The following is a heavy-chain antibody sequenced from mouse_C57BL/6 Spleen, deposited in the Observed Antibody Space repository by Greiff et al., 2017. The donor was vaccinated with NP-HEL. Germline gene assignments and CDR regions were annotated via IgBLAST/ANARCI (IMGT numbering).Heavy chain of an antibody. V-gene: IGHV10-1*01. Sequence: GGGLVQPKGSLKLSCAASGFSFNTYAMNWVRQAPGKGLEWVARIRSKSNNYATYYADSVKDRFTISRDDSESMLYLQMNNLKTEDTAMYYCVRHGLYYYGSSYYAMDYWGQGTSVTVSS. CDR1: GFSFNTYA. CDR2: IRSKSNNYAT. D-gene: IGHD1-1*01. J-gene: IGHJ4*01. CDR3: VRHGLYYYGSSYYAMDY.